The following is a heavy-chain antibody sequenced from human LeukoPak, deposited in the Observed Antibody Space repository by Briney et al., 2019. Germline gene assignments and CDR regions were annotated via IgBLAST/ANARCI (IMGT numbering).Heavy chain of an antibody. Sequence: GGSLRLSCAASGFTFSSYSMNWVRQAPGKGLEWVSSISSSSSYIYYADSVKGRFTISRDNAKNSLYLQMNSLRAEDTALYYCAKDFASAAAGPTLDYWGQETLVTVSS. CDR3: AKDFASAAAGPTLDY. D-gene: IGHD6-13*01. CDR1: GFTFSSYS. CDR2: ISSSSSYI. V-gene: IGHV3-21*04. J-gene: IGHJ4*02.